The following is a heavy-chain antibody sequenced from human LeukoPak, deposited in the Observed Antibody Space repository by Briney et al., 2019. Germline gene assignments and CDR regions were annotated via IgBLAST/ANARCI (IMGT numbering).Heavy chain of an antibody. CDR3: AKDRGRVDAFGDAFDI. CDR1: GFTFSSYA. Sequence: GGSLRLSCAASGFTFSSYAMHWVRQAPGKGLEWVAVISYDGSNKYYADSVKGRFTISRDNSKNTLYLQMNSLRAEDTAVYHCAKDRGRVDAFGDAFDIWGQGTMVTVSS. D-gene: IGHD2-15*01. V-gene: IGHV3-30-3*01. CDR2: ISYDGSNK. J-gene: IGHJ3*02.